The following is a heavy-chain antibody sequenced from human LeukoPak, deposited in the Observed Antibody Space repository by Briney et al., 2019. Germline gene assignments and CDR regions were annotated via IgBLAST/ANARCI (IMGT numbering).Heavy chain of an antibody. D-gene: IGHD4-17*01. V-gene: IGHV3-23*01. CDR3: AKDRTVTTPLKWFDP. J-gene: IGHJ5*02. CDR1: GFTFSSYA. CDR2: ISGSGGST. Sequence: PGGSLRLSCAASGFTFSSYAMSWVRQATGKGLEWVSAISGSGGSTYYADSVKGRFTISRDNSKNTLYLQMNSLRAEDTAVYYCAKDRTVTTPLKWFDPWGQGTLVTVSS.